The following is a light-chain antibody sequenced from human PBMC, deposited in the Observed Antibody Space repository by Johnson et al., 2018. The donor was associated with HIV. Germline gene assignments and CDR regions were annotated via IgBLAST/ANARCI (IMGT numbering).Light chain of an antibody. CDR3: GTWNTSLTSPYV. CDR1: SSNIGNNY. V-gene: IGLV1-51*01. CDR2: DNN. J-gene: IGLJ1*01. Sequence: FVLTQPPSVSAAPGQKVTISCSGSSSNIGNNYVSWYQQLPGTAPKLLIYDNNKRPSGVPDRFSGSKSGTSPPLCITALHPGDEANYYCGTWNTSLTSPYVFGTGTKVTVL.